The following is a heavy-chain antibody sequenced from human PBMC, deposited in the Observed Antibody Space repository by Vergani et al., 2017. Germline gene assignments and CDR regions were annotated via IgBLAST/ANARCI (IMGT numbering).Heavy chain of an antibody. Sequence: EVQLVQSGAEVKKPGESLKISCKGSGYSFTSYWIGWVRQMPGKGLEWMGIIFPGDSDTRYSPSFQGQVTISADKSISTAYLPWSSLKASDTAMYYCARHRGWGLVVVAATPWYYYYGMDVWGQXP. V-gene: IGHV5-51*01. CDR2: IFPGDSDT. CDR3: ARHRGWGLVVVAATPWYYYYGMDV. D-gene: IGHD2-15*01. J-gene: IGHJ6*02. CDR1: GYSFTSYW.